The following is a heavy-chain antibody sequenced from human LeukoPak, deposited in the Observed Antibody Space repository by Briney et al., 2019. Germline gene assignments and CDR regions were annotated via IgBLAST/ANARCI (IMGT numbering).Heavy chain of an antibody. CDR1: GFTFSSYG. V-gene: IGHV3-23*01. J-gene: IGHJ4*02. CDR2: ISGSGGST. Sequence: GGTLRLSCAASGFTFSSYGMSWVRQAPGKGLEWVSAISGSGGSTYYADSVKGRFTISRDNSKNTLYLQMNSLRAEDTAVYYCARLPELPGFGDYWGPGTLVTVSS. D-gene: IGHD2-21*01. CDR3: ARLPELPGFGDY.